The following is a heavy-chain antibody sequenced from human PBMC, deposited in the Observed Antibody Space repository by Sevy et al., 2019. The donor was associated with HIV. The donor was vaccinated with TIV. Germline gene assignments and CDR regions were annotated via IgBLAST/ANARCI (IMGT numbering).Heavy chain of an antibody. J-gene: IGHJ4*02. CDR2: VYYNGDT. Sequence: SDTLSLTCIVSGGSIGNSNSYWGWVRQPPGRGLEWIGTVYYNGDTYYKPSLKRRATISVDTSTNQFSLRLTSVTAADTAVYYCVREGITMIIAGFFDFWGQGTLVTVSS. CDR3: VREGITMIIAGFFDF. CDR1: GGSIGNSNSY. D-gene: IGHD3-22*01. V-gene: IGHV4-39*02.